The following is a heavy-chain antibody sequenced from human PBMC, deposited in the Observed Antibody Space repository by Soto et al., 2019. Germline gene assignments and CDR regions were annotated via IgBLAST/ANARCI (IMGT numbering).Heavy chain of an antibody. CDR3: ARRVNYYYGMDV. Sequence: SETLSLTCTXSGGSISSGGYYWSWIRQHPGKGLEWIGYIYYSGSTYYNPSLKSRVTISVDTSKNQFSLKLSSVTAADTAVYYCARRVNYYYGMDVWGQGTTVTVSS. V-gene: IGHV4-31*03. CDR1: GGSISSGGYY. CDR2: IYYSGST. D-gene: IGHD6-13*01. J-gene: IGHJ6*02.